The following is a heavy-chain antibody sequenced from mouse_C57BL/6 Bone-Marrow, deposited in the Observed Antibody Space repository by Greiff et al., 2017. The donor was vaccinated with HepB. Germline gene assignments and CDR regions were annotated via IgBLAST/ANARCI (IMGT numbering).Heavy chain of an antibody. CDR3: ARAITTVVEYFDV. CDR2: ISSGSSTI. V-gene: IGHV5-17*01. D-gene: IGHD1-1*01. CDR1: GFTFSDYG. J-gene: IGHJ1*03. Sequence: EVMLVESGGGLVKPGGSLKLSCAASGFTFSDYGMHWVRQAPEKGLEWVAYISSGSSTIYYADTVKGRFTISRDNAKNTLFLQMTSLRSEDTAMYYCARAITTVVEYFDVWGTGTTVTVSS.